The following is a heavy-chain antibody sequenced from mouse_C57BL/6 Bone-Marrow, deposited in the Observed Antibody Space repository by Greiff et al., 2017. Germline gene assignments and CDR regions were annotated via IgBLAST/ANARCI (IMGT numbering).Heavy chain of an antibody. CDR3: SLIATVEDYAMDY. CDR1: GFNIKDYY. J-gene: IGHJ4*01. Sequence: VQLQQSGAELVRPGASVKLSCTASGFNIKDYYMHWVKQRPEQGLEWIGRIDPEDGDTDYAPKFQGKATMTADTSSNTAYLQLSSLTSEDTAVYYCSLIATVEDYAMDYWGQGTSVTVSS. V-gene: IGHV14-1*01. D-gene: IGHD1-1*01. CDR2: IDPEDGDT.